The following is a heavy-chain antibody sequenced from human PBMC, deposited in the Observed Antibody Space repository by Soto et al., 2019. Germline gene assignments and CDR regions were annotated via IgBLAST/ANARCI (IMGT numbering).Heavy chain of an antibody. J-gene: IGHJ6*02. Sequence: GGSLRLSCEASGFSIRDYWMHWARQAPGEGLVWVSCINGDASSTTYADSVKGRFTTSIDDAKNTVYLQMTSLRAEDTAVYFCARDRSYAMEVWGQGTRVTVSS. CDR3: ARDRSYAMEV. CDR1: GFSIRDYW. V-gene: IGHV3-74*01. CDR2: INGDASST.